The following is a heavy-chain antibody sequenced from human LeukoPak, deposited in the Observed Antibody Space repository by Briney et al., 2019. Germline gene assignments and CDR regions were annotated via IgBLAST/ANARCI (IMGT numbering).Heavy chain of an antibody. J-gene: IGHJ4*02. V-gene: IGHV3-21*01. CDR2: ISSSGAYI. D-gene: IGHD3-16*02. Sequence: PGGSLRLSCAASGFTFSSYAMNWVRQAPGKGLEWASSISSSGAYIYYADSVKGRFTISRDNAKNSLSLQMNSLTAEETAVYYCARTIVWGSYRYTGPRDYWGRGILVTVSS. CDR1: GFTFSSYA. CDR3: ARTIVWGSYRYTGPRDY.